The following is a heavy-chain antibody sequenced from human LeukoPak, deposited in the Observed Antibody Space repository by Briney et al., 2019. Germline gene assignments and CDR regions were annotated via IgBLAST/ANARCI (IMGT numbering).Heavy chain of an antibody. Sequence: GSLRLSCAASGFTFSSYSMNWVRQAPGKGLEWVSSISSSSSYIYYADSVKGRFTISRDNSKNTLYLQMNSLRAEDTAVYYCAKDRGYTPRYYWGQGTLVTVSS. V-gene: IGHV3-21*01. CDR3: AKDRGYTPRYY. J-gene: IGHJ4*02. D-gene: IGHD3-10*01. CDR2: ISSSSSYI. CDR1: GFTFSSYS.